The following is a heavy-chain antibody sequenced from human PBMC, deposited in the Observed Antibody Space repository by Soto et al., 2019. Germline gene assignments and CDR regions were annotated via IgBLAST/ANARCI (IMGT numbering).Heavy chain of an antibody. D-gene: IGHD2-21*02. V-gene: IGHV1-69*13. Sequence: SVKVSCKASGGTFSSYAISWVRQAPGQGLEWMGGIIPIFGTANYAQKFQGRVTITADESTSTAYMELSSLRDEDTAVYYCARDSNSMVVTATPDYFDYWGQGTLVTVSS. CDR2: IIPIFGTA. CDR1: GGTFSSYA. J-gene: IGHJ4*02. CDR3: ARDSNSMVVTATPDYFDY.